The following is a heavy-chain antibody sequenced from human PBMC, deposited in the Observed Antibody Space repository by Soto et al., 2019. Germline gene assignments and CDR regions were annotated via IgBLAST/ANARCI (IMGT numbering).Heavy chain of an antibody. J-gene: IGHJ6*02. CDR3: ARGDSTDCSNGVCSFFYNHDMDV. CDR1: GYSFTDYH. V-gene: IGHV1-2*04. D-gene: IGHD2-8*01. Sequence: ASVKVSCKASGYSFTDYHIHWVRQAPGQGLEWPGRINPKSGGTSTAQKFQGWVTMTTDTSISTASMELTRLTSDDTAIYYCARGDSTDCSNGVCSFFYNHDMDVWGQGTTVTVSS. CDR2: INPKSGGT.